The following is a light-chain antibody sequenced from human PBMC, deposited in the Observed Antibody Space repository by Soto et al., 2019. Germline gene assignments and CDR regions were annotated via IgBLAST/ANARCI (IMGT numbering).Light chain of an antibody. CDR1: QDIRKD. CDR2: GAS. V-gene: IGKV1-6*01. Sequence: AIQMTQSPSSLSASVGDRVSFTCRASQDIRKDLGWYQQKVGKAPKLLIYGASNLESAVPSRFSGSGSGTDFTLTISSLQPEDFATYYCLQDYIFPYTFGQGTKLEI. J-gene: IGKJ2*01. CDR3: LQDYIFPYT.